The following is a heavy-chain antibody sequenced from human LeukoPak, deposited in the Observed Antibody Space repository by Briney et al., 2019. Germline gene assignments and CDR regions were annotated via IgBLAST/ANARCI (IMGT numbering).Heavy chain of an antibody. CDR1: GYSISSGYN. J-gene: IGHJ3*02. CDR2: IYHSGST. CDR3: ARAEDIIVVPAAAFDI. D-gene: IGHD2-2*01. Sequence: SETLSLTCTVSGYSISSGYNWGWIRQPPGKRLEWIGSIYHSGSTYYNPSLKSRVTISVDASKNQSSLKLSSVTAADTAVYYCARAEDIIVVPAAAFDIWGQGTMVTVSS. V-gene: IGHV4-38-2*02.